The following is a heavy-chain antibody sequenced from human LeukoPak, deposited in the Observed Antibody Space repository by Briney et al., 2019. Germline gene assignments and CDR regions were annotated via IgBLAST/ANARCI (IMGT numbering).Heavy chain of an antibody. J-gene: IGHJ5*02. D-gene: IGHD5-18*01. CDR3: AKGAGGFSYYNWFDP. CDR2: IYYSGST. Sequence: PSETLSLTCTVSGGSISSYYWGWIRQPPGKGLEWIGSIYYSGSTHYNPSLESRVTISVDTSKNQFSLKLASLTAADTAVYYCAKGAGGFSYYNWFDPWGQGTLVTVSS. V-gene: IGHV4-39*07. CDR1: GGSISSYY.